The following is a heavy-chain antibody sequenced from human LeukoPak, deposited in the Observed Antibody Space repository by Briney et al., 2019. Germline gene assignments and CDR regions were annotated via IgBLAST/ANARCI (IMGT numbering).Heavy chain of an antibody. CDR2: IYTSGSA. D-gene: IGHD2-15*01. V-gene: IGHV4-4*07. J-gene: IGHJ4*02. CDR1: GCSISSYY. Sequence: SETLSLTCAASGCSISSYYWSWIRQPAGKGLEWIGSIYTSGSANYNPAPTCRVTMSVDTSKNQFSLKLSSVTAADTAVYDCARDSLYYFDYWGQGTLVTVSS. CDR3: ARDSLYYFDY.